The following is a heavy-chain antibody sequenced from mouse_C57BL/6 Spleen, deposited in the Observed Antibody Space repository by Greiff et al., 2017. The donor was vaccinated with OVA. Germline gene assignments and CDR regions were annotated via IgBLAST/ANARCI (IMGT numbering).Heavy chain of an antibody. CDR1: GYTFTDYN. Sequence: VQLQQSGPELVKPGASVKIPCKASGYTFTDYNMDWVKQSHGKSLEWIGDINPNNGGTIYNQKFKGKATLTVDKSSSTAYMELRSLTSEDTAVYYCARWAAYYSKGDWYFDVWGTGTTVTVSS. D-gene: IGHD2-5*01. V-gene: IGHV1-18*01. CDR3: ARWAAYYSKGDWYFDV. J-gene: IGHJ1*03. CDR2: INPNNGGT.